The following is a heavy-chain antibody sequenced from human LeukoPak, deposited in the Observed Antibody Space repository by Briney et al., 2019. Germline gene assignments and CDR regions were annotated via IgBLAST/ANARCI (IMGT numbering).Heavy chain of an antibody. D-gene: IGHD2-15*01. CDR1: GFTFSSYA. J-gene: IGHJ4*02. CDR2: ISGSGGST. Sequence: GGSLRLSCAASGFTFSSYAMSWVRQAPGKGLEWVSAISGSGGSTYYADSVKGRFTISRDNSKNTLYLQMNSLRAEDTAVYYCAKDSCSGGSCYEDYWGQGTLVTVSS. V-gene: IGHV3-23*01. CDR3: AKDSCSGGSCYEDY.